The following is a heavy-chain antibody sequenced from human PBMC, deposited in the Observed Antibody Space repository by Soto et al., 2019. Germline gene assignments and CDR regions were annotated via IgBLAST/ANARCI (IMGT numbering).Heavy chain of an antibody. Sequence: EVQLVESGGGLVQPGGSLSLSCAASGFTFRTYWMHWVRQAPGKGLVWVSRIKSDGSSTGYADSVKGRFTISRDNAKNTLYLQMNSLRAEDTAVYFCVRGGSGDSVVLFDYWGQGTLVTVSS. CDR3: VRGGSGDSVVLFDY. D-gene: IGHD4-17*01. CDR2: IKSDGSST. J-gene: IGHJ4*02. V-gene: IGHV3-74*01. CDR1: GFTFRTYW.